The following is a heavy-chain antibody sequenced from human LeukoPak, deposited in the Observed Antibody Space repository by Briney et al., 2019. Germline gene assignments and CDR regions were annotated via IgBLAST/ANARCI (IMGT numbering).Heavy chain of an antibody. D-gene: IGHD2/OR15-2a*01. Sequence: GGSLRLSCAASGFTFSNYAMNWVRQAPGKGLEWVSAISGSGGDTYYADSVEGRFTISRDSSKNTLYLQMNSLRAEDTAVYYCRYFLPHFDYWGQGTLVTVSS. J-gene: IGHJ4*02. CDR3: RYFLPHFDY. CDR1: GFTFSNYA. V-gene: IGHV3-23*01. CDR2: ISGSGGDT.